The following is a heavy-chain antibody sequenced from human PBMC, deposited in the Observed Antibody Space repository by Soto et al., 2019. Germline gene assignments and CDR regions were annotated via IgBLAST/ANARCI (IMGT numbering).Heavy chain of an antibody. CDR3: ARGRRSDGYNFDY. J-gene: IGHJ4*02. D-gene: IGHD5-12*01. V-gene: IGHV4-31*03. CDR2: IYYSGST. CDR1: GGSISSGGYY. Sequence: SETLSLTCTVSGGSISSGGYYWSWIRQHPGKGLEWIGYIYYSGSTYYNPSLKSRVTISVDTSKNQFSLKLSSVTAADTAVYYCARGRRSDGYNFDYWGQGTLVTVSS.